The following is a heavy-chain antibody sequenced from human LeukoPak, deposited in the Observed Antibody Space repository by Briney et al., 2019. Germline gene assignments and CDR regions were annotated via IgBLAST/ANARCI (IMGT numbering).Heavy chain of an antibody. CDR2: IYPGDSDT. CDR1: GYSFTSYW. Sequence: GESLKISCKGSGYSFTSYWIGWVRQMPGKGLEWMGIIYPGDSDTRYSPSFQGQVTISADKSISTAYLQWSSLKASDTAMYYCARHRASIAARYAFDIWGQGTIVTVSS. V-gene: IGHV5-51*01. J-gene: IGHJ3*02. D-gene: IGHD6-6*01. CDR3: ARHRASIAARYAFDI.